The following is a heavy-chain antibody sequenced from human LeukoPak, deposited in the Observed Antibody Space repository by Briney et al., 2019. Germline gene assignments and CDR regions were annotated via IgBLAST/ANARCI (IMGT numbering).Heavy chain of an antibody. CDR3: AGQWASYFDY. CDR1: GGSISTYY. D-gene: IGHD1-26*01. J-gene: IGHJ4*02. CDR2: ISSSGGT. Sequence: PSETLSLTCTISGGSISTYYWTWIRQPAGKGLEWIGRISSSGGTDYNPSLQSRVTMSVDSSKNQFSLKLSSMTAADTAVYYCAGQWASYFDYWGQGTLVTVSS. V-gene: IGHV4-4*07.